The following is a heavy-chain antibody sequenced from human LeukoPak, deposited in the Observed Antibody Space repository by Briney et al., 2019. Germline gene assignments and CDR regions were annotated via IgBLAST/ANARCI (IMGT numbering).Heavy chain of an antibody. D-gene: IGHD3-22*01. CDR3: AGDTYYYDSSGCPFDY. J-gene: IGHJ4*02. CDR2: IIPILGIA. V-gene: IGHV1-69*04. Sequence: SVKVSCKASGGTFSSYAISWVRQAPGQGLEWMGRIIPILGIANYAQKFQGRVTITADKSTSTAYMELSSLRSEDTAVYYCAGDTYYYDSSGCPFDYWGQGTLVTVSS. CDR1: GGTFSSYA.